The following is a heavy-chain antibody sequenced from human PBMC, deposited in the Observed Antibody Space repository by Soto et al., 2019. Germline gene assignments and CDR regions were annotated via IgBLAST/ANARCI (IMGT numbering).Heavy chain of an antibody. CDR1: GDPLSLGCYY. CDR3: ARDGSSTANWIDP. Sequence: TLSLTCSVSGDPLSLGCYYWALIRQHPGQGLVWSGYIYHTGKTYYNPSLKSRVTMSVDMSKNQFSLKLASVTAADTAVYYCARDGSSTANWIDPWGRGTQVTVS. CDR2: IYHTGKT. D-gene: IGHD2-2*01. V-gene: IGHV4-31*03. J-gene: IGHJ5*02.